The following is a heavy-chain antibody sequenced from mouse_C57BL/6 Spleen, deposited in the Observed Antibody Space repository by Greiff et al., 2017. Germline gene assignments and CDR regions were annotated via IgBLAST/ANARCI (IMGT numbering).Heavy chain of an antibody. CDR3: ARGWLNSNYYAMDY. J-gene: IGHJ4*01. V-gene: IGHV1-18*01. CDR1: GYTFTDYN. D-gene: IGHD2-5*01. Sequence: VQLQQSGPELVKPGASVKIPCKASGYTFTDYNMDWVKQSHGKSLEWIGDINPNNGGTIYNQKFKGKATLTVDKSSSTAYMELRSLTSEDTAVYYCARGWLNSNYYAMDYWGQGTSVTVSS. CDR2: INPNNGGT.